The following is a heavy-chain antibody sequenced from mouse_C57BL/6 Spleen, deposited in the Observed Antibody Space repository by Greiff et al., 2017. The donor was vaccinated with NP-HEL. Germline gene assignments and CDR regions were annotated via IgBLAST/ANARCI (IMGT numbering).Heavy chain of an antibody. V-gene: IGHV14-4*01. CDR3: TSYDEAY. CDR2: IDPENGDT. CDR1: GFNIKDDY. D-gene: IGHD2-12*01. J-gene: IGHJ3*01. Sequence: DVQLVESGAELVRPGASVKLSCTASGFNIKDDYMHWVKQRPEQGLEWIGWIDPENGDTEYASKFQGKATITADTSSNTAYLQLSSLTSEDTAVYYCTSYDEAYWGQGTLVTVSA.